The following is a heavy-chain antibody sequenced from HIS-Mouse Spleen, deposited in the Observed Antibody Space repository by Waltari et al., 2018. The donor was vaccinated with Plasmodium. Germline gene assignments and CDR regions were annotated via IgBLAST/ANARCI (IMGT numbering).Heavy chain of an antibody. CDR1: GFTFSSYA. CDR3: AREDGGGIVATITRVADWFDP. J-gene: IGHJ5*02. CDR2: ISYDGSNK. Sequence: QVQLVESGGGVVQPGRSLRLSCAASGFTFSSYAMHWVRQAPGKGLEWVAVISYDGSNKYYADSVKGRFTISRDNSKNTLDLQMNSLRAEDTAVYYCAREDGGGIVATITRVADWFDPWGQGTLVTVSS. D-gene: IGHD5-12*01. V-gene: IGHV3-30-3*01.